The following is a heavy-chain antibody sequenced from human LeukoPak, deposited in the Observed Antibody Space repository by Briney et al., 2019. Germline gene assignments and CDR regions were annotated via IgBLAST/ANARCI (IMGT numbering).Heavy chain of an antibody. CDR3: ASSIAVAGGFDI. V-gene: IGHV4-59*01. J-gene: IGHJ3*02. CDR2: IYYSGST. CDR1: GGSISSYY. D-gene: IGHD6-19*01. Sequence: PSETLSLTCTVSGGSISSYYWSWIRQPPGKGLEWIGYIYYSGSTNYNPSLKSRVTISVDTSKNQFSLKLSSVTAADTAVYYCASSIAVAGGFDIWGQGTMVTVSS.